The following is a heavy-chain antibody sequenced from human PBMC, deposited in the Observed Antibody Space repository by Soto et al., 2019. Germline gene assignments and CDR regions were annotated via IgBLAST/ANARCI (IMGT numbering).Heavy chain of an antibody. CDR3: TTESDPPPYDYSKGWFDP. J-gene: IGHJ5*02. Sequence: GGSLRLSCAASGFTFCGSAMHWVRQASGKGLEWVGRIRSKANSYATAYAASVKGRFTISRDDSKNTAYLQMNSLKTEDTAVYYFTTESDPPPYDYSKGWFDPWGQGTLVTVSS. V-gene: IGHV3-73*01. CDR2: IRSKANSYAT. D-gene: IGHD4-4*01. CDR1: GFTFCGSA.